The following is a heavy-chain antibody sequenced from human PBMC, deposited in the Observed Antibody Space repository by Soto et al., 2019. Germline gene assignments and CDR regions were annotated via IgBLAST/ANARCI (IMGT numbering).Heavy chain of an antibody. CDR3: ASSIAARRPTTVTTPAELDY. J-gene: IGHJ4*02. V-gene: IGHV4-31*03. D-gene: IGHD4-17*01. Sequence: QVQLQESGPGLVKPSQTLSLTCTVSGGSISSGGYYWSWIRQHPGKGLEWIGYIYYSGSTYYNPSLKSRVTISVDTSKNQFSLKLSSVTAADTAVYYCASSIAARRPTTVTTPAELDYWGQGTLVTVSS. CDR1: GGSISSGGYY. CDR2: IYYSGST.